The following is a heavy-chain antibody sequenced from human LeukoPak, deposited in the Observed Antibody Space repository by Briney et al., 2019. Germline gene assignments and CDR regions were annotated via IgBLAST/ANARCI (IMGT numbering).Heavy chain of an antibody. Sequence: GGSLRLSCTASGFSVGGNYISWVRQAPGRGLEWVSIFYIDGRAFHAASVKGRFTMSRDISKNSVDLQMNSLRAEDTAVYFCARDRRRLRGQNGDGDAFDIWGQGTRVTVSS. CDR1: GFSVGGNY. V-gene: IGHV3-53*01. D-gene: IGHD2-8*01. CDR3: ARDRRRLRGQNGDGDAFDI. J-gene: IGHJ3*02. CDR2: FYIDGRA.